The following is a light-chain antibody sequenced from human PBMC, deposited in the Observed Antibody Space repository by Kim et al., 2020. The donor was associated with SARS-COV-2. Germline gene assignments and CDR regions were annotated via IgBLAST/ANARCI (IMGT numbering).Light chain of an antibody. CDR2: LNSDGSH. CDR3: QTWDTGIRV. V-gene: IGLV4-69*01. CDR1: SGHSSYA. Sequence: ASVKLTCTLSSGHSSYAIAWHQQQPEKGPWYLMKLNSDGSHSKGDGIPDRFSGSSSGAERYLTISSLQSEDEADYYCQTWDTGIRVFGGGTQLTVL. J-gene: IGLJ3*02.